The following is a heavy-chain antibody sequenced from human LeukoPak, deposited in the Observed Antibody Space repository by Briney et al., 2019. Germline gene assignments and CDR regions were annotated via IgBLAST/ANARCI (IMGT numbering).Heavy chain of an antibody. CDR2: MNPNSGNT. Sequence: ASVKVSCKASGYTFTSYDINWVRQATGQGLEWMGWMNPNSGNTGYAQKFQGRVTITRNTSISTAYMELSSLRSEDTAVYYCARRGATTVVTEDAFDIWGQGTMVTVSS. D-gene: IGHD4-23*01. J-gene: IGHJ3*02. V-gene: IGHV1-8*03. CDR1: GYTFTSYD. CDR3: ARRGATTVVTEDAFDI.